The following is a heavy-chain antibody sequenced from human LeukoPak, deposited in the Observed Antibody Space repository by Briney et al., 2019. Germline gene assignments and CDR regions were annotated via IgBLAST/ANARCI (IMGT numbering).Heavy chain of an antibody. J-gene: IGHJ3*02. V-gene: IGHV4-61*02. D-gene: IGHD2-2*01. CDR3: ARALQLPGAFDI. CDR2: IYTSGST. CDR1: GGSISSGSYY. Sequence: SETLSLTCTVSGGSISSGSYYWSWIRQPAGKGLEWIGRIYTSGSTNYNPSLKSRVTVSVDRSKAQLSLKLSSVTAADTAVYYCARALQLPGAFDIWGQGTMVTVSS.